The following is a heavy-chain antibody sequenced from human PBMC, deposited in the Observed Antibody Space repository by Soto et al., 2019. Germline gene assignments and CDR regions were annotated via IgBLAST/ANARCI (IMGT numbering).Heavy chain of an antibody. Sequence: SETLSLTCTVSGGSISSYYWSWIRQPPGKGLEWIGYIYYSGSTNYNPSLKSRVTISVDTSKDQFSLKLSSVTAADTAVYYCATRGYDILTGYYTEREYYFDYWGQGTPVTVSS. CDR3: ATRGYDILTGYYTEREYYFDY. CDR2: IYYSGST. CDR1: GGSISSYY. V-gene: IGHV4-59*01. D-gene: IGHD3-9*01. J-gene: IGHJ4*02.